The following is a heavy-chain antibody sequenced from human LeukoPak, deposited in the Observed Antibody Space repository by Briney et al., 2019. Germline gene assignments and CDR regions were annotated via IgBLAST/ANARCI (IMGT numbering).Heavy chain of an antibody. D-gene: IGHD2-2*01. Sequence: ASVKVSCKASGYTFTGYYMHWVRQAPGQGLEWMGWINPNSGGTNYAQKFQGRVTMTRDTSISTAYMELSRLRSDDTAVYYCARVGPYCSSTSCYWGGFDIWGQGTMVTVSS. CDR1: GYTFTGYY. J-gene: IGHJ3*02. CDR3: ARVGPYCSSTSCYWGGFDI. CDR2: INPNSGGT. V-gene: IGHV1-2*02.